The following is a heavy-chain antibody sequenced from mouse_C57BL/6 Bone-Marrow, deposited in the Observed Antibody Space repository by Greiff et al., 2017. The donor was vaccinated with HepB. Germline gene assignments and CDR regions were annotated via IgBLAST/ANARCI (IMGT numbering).Heavy chain of an antibody. CDR1: GFTFSDYY. CDR2: ISTGGGST. V-gene: IGHV5-12*01. D-gene: IGHD2-4*01. CDR3: SRGDYDFYYYAMDY. Sequence: EVKVVESGGGLVQPGGSLKLSCAASGFTFSDYYMYWVRQTPEKRLEWVAYISTGGGSTYYPDTLKGRFTISRDNAKNTLYLQMSRLKSEDTAMYYCSRGDYDFYYYAMDYWGQGTSVTVSS. J-gene: IGHJ4*01.